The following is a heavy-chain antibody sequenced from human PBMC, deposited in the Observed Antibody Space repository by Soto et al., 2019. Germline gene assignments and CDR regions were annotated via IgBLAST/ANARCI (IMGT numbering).Heavy chain of an antibody. CDR1: GGSISSGGYS. Sequence: SSETLSLTFTVSGGSISSGGYSWSWIRQHPGKGLEWIGYIYHSGSTNYNPSLKSRVTISVDTSKNQFSLKLSSVTAADTAVYYCAREYQLPHYGMDVGGQGTTVTVSS. J-gene: IGHJ6*02. CDR2: IYHSGST. D-gene: IGHD2-2*01. CDR3: AREYQLPHYGMDV. V-gene: IGHV4-61*08.